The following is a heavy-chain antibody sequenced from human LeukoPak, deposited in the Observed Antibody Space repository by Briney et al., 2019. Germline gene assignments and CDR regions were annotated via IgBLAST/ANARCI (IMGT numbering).Heavy chain of an antibody. CDR3: AREPYSCYYYYGMDV. CDR2: ISYDGSNK. V-gene: IGHV3-30*03. Sequence: GGSLRLSCAASGFTFSSYGMHWVRQAPGKGLEWVAVISYDGSNKYYADSVKGRFTISRDNSKNTLYLQMNSLRAEDTAVYYCAREPYSCYYYYGMDVWGQGTTVTVSS. J-gene: IGHJ6*02. CDR1: GFTFSSYG. D-gene: IGHD2-15*01.